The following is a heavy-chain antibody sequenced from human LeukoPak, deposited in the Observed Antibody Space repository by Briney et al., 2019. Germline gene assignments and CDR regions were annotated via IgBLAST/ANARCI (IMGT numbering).Heavy chain of an antibody. V-gene: IGHV4-59*01. CDR1: GGSISSYY. D-gene: IGHD4-17*01. CDR2: IYYSGST. Sequence: SETLSLTCTVSGGSISSYYWSWIRQPPGKGLEWIGYIYYSGSTNYNPSLKSRVTISVDTSKNQFSLKLSSVTAADTAVYYCATHRSNDYGDPDDAFDIWGQGTMATVSS. J-gene: IGHJ3*02. CDR3: ATHRSNDYGDPDDAFDI.